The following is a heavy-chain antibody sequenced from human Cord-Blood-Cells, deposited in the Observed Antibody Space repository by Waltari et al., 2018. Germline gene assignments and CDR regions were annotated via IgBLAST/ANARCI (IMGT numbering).Heavy chain of an antibody. V-gene: IGHV4-4*07. Sequence: QVQLQESGPGLVKPSETLSLTCTVSGGSISSYYWSWIRQPAGKGLEWIGRIYTSGSTNYNPPLKSRVTMSVDTSKNQFSLKLSSVTAADTAVYYCARSGYSSGWFDACDIWGQGTMVTVSS. J-gene: IGHJ3*02. CDR3: ARSGYSSGWFDACDI. CDR2: IYTSGST. CDR1: GGSISSYY. D-gene: IGHD6-19*01.